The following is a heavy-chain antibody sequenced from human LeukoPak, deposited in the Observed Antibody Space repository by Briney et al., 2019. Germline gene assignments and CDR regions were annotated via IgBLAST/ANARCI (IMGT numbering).Heavy chain of an antibody. CDR1: GGSISSYY. Sequence: PSETLSLTCTVFGGSISSYYWSWIRQPAGKGLEWIGRIYTSGSTNYNPSLKSRVTMSVDKSKNQFSLKLSSVTAADTAVYYCAATRGFWSGYSSDAFDIWGQGTMVTVSS. J-gene: IGHJ3*02. CDR2: IYTSGST. CDR3: AATRGFWSGYSSDAFDI. V-gene: IGHV4-4*07. D-gene: IGHD3-3*01.